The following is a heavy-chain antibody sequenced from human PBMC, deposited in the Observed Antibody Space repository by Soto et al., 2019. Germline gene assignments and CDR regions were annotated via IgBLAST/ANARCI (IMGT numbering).Heavy chain of an antibody. V-gene: IGHV4-31*03. CDR2: IYYSGNT. D-gene: IGHD4-4*01. J-gene: IGHJ6*02. CDR3: ARGPYSNYGYYYYYYGMDV. CDR1: GGSIRSGGYY. Sequence: SETLSLTCTVSGGSIRSGGYYWSWVRQNPRRGLEWIGNIYYSGNTYYNPSLKSRLTISVDTSKNQFSLKLSSVTAADTAVYYCARGPYSNYGYYYYYYGMDVWGQGTTVTVSS.